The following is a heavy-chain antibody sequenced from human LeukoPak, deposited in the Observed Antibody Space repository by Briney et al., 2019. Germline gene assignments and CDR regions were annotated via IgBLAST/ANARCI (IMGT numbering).Heavy chain of an antibody. CDR2: ISAKNGNT. J-gene: IGHJ4*02. Sequence: GASVKVSCKASGYTFTSYGISWVRPARGQGLEWMGWISAKNGNTKYAQKVQCRVTMTTDTSTTTAYMELRSLRSDDTAVYYCARDTEWEKNPDYFDYWGQGTLVTVSS. V-gene: IGHV1-18*01. CDR1: GYTFTSYG. CDR3: ARDTEWEKNPDYFDY. D-gene: IGHD1-26*01.